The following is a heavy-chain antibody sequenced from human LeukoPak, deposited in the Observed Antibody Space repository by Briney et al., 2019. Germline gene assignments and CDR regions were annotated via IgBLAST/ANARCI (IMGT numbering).Heavy chain of an antibody. CDR2: INPNSGGT. CDR3: AREGGGATMIVVGVFDY. CDR1: GYTFTGYY. D-gene: IGHD3-22*01. Sequence: ASVKVSCKASGYTFTGYYMHWVRQAPGQGLEWLGWINPNSGGTKYSQKFQGRVTMTRDTSISTAYMELSRLRSDDTAVYYCAREGGGATMIVVGVFDYWGQGTLVTVSS. J-gene: IGHJ4*02. V-gene: IGHV1-2*02.